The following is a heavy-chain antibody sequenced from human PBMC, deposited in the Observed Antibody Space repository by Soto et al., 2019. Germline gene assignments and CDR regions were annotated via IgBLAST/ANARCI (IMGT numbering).Heavy chain of an antibody. CDR2: ISYDGKDA. D-gene: IGHD2-15*01. V-gene: IGHV3-30*18. Sequence: QVQLVESGGGVVQPGRSLRLSCAVSGFSFKSHGMHWVRQAPGKGLEWVAFISYDGKDANYADSVKGRFTISRDNSKDALYLRRGSLRGEDTAVDFCAKDHRNGGSRVDYWGQGTLVTVSS. J-gene: IGHJ4*02. CDR1: GFSFKSHG. CDR3: AKDHRNGGSRVDY.